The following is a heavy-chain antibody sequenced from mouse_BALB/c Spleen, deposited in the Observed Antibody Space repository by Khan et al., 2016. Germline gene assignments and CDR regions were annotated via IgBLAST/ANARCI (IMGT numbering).Heavy chain of an antibody. Sequence: EVELVESGGGLVQPGGSLKLSCAASGFTFSTYAMSWVRQTPDKRLELVATINSNGGSTSYPDNVKGRFTISRANAKNTLNLQMSSLKSEDTDMYYFARVRQAVDYWGQGTSVTVSS. CDR2: INSNGGST. J-gene: IGHJ4*01. CDR3: ARVRQAVDY. CDR1: GFTFSTYA. D-gene: IGHD2-14*01. V-gene: IGHV5-6-3*01.